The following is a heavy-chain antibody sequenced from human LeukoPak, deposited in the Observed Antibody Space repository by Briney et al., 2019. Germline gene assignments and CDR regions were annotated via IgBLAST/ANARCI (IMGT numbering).Heavy chain of an antibody. J-gene: IGHJ4*02. V-gene: IGHV3-74*01. D-gene: IGHD2-15*01. CDR1: GFTFSTYF. CDR2: INSDGSST. CDR3: ARDGGYCSGVSCYSDLDY. Sequence: QSGGSLRLSCAASGFTFSTYFMHWVRQAPGKGLVWVSRINSDGSSTSHADSVKGRFTISRDNAKNTLYLQMNSLRAEDTAVYYCARDGGYCSGVSCYSDLDYWGQGTLVTVSS.